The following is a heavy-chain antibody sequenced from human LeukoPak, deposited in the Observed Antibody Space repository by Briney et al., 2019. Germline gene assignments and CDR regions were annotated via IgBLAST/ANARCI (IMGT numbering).Heavy chain of an antibody. Sequence: GGSLRLSCAASGFIFRSYTMHWVRQAPGKGLEWVAVISYDDGRNKHHADSVKGRFTVSRDNSKNTVYLQMNSLRAEGTAVYYCAREKGEYDFWSGFGWFDSWGQGTLVTVSS. CDR1: GFIFRSYT. CDR3: AREKGEYDFWSGFGWFDS. V-gene: IGHV3-30*04. D-gene: IGHD3-3*01. CDR2: ISYDDGRNK. J-gene: IGHJ5*01.